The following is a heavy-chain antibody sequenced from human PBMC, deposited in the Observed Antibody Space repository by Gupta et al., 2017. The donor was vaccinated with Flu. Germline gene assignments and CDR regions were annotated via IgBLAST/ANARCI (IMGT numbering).Heavy chain of an antibody. CDR1: GGSISSGGYY. Sequence: QVQLQESGPGLVKPSQTLSLTCTVSGGSISSGGYYWSWIRQHPGKGLEWIGYIYYSGSTYYNPSLKSRVTISVDTSKNQFSLKLSSVTAADTAVYYCARDRYCSGGSCYGGSVGYYYYGMDVWGQGTTVTVSS. J-gene: IGHJ6*02. D-gene: IGHD2-15*01. CDR2: IYYSGST. V-gene: IGHV4-31*03. CDR3: ARDRYCSGGSCYGGSVGYYYYGMDV.